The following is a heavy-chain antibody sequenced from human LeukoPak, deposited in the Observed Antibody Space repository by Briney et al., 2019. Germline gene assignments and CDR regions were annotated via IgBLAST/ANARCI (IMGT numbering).Heavy chain of an antibody. CDR1: GYTFKTYS. CDR3: AFRGVISNYFDY. J-gene: IGHJ4*02. D-gene: IGHD3-10*01. CDR2: ISAYNGDT. Sequence: ASVKVSCKASGYTFKTYSFTWVRQAPGQGLEWMGRISAYNGDTNYAQKFQGRVALTADTLTRTGYMELTSLRSDDTAVYYCAFRGVISNYFDYWGQGSLVTVSS. V-gene: IGHV1-18*01.